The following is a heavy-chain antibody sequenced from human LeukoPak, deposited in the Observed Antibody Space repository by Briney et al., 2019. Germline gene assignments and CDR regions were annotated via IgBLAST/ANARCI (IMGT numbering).Heavy chain of an antibody. V-gene: IGHV3-7*01. CDR1: GVTVRSNY. CDR2: IKQDGSEK. Sequence: GGSLRLSCAVSGVTVRSNYMSWVRQAPGKGLEWVANIKQDGSEKYYVDSVKGRFTISRDNAKNSLYLQMNSLRAEDTAVYYCARRDSSGWYEENNWFDPWGQGTLVTVSS. D-gene: IGHD6-19*01. CDR3: ARRDSSGWYEENNWFDP. J-gene: IGHJ5*02.